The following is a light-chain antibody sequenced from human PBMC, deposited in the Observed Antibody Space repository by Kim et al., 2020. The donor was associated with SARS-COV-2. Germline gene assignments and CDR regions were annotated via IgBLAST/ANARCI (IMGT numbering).Light chain of an antibody. CDR1: QSITNY. CDR2: AAS. V-gene: IGKV1-39*01. CDR3: QQSYNTPLN. J-gene: IGKJ4*01. Sequence: DIQMTQSPSSLSASVGDRVTITCRASQSITNYLNWYQQKPGKAPKLLIYAASSLQSGVPSTFSGSGSGTDFTLTISSLQPEDSATYFCQQSYNTPLNFGGGTKVDIK.